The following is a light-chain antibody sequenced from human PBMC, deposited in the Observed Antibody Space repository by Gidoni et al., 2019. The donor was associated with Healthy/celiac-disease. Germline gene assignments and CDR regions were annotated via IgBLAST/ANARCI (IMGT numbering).Light chain of an antibody. V-gene: IGLV5-45*02. J-gene: IGLJ3*02. CDR2: YKSDSDK. CDR3: MIWHSSAWV. CDR1: SGIHVGTYR. Sequence: QAVLTQPSSLSASPGASASLTCTLRSGIHVGTYRIYWYQQKPGSHPQYLLRYKSDSDKQQGSGVPSRFSGSKDASANAGILLISGLQSEDEADYDCMIWHSSAWVFGGGTKLTVL.